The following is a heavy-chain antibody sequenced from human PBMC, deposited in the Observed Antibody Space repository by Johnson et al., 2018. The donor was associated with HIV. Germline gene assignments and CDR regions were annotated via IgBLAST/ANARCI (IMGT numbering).Heavy chain of an antibody. V-gene: IGHV3-30*14. CDR1: GFTFSSYA. J-gene: IGHJ3*02. CDR2: ISYDGSNK. Sequence: QVQLVESGGGLVQPGRSPRLSCAASGFTFSSYAMHWVRQAPGKGLEWVAVISYDGSNKYYADSVKGRFTISRDNSKNTLYLQMNSLRAEDTAVYYCTRESTQAFDIWGQGTMVTVSS. CDR3: TRESTQAFDI.